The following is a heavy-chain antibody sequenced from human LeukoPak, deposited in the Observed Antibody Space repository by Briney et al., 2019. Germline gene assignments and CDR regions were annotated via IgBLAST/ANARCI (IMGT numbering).Heavy chain of an antibody. D-gene: IGHD3-22*01. CDR3: AKGLDYDSSGSDY. Sequence: PGGSLRLSCAASGFTFSGYAMSWVRQAPGKGLEWVSAISGSGGSTYYADSVKGRFTISRDNSKNTLYLQMNSLRAEDTAVYYCAKGLDYDSSGSDYWGQGTLVTVSS. V-gene: IGHV3-23*01. CDR2: ISGSGGST. CDR1: GFTFSGYA. J-gene: IGHJ4*02.